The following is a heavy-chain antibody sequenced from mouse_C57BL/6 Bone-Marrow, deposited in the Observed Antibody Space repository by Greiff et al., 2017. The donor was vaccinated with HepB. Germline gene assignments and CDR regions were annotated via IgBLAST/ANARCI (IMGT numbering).Heavy chain of an antibody. D-gene: IGHD1-1*01. V-gene: IGHV5-6*01. CDR2: ISSGGSYT. CDR3: ARPGDYYGSSYVWFAY. J-gene: IGHJ3*01. CDR1: GFTFSSYG. Sequence: EVKLVESGGDLVKPGGSLKLSCAASGFTFSSYGMSWVRQTPDKRLEWVATISSGGSYTYYPDSVQGRFTISRDNAKNTLYLQMSSLKSEATAMYYCARPGDYYGSSYVWFAYWGQGTLVTVSA.